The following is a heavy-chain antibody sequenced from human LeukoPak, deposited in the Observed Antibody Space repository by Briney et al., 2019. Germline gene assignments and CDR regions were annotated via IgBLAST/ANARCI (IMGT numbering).Heavy chain of an antibody. J-gene: IGHJ4*02. V-gene: IGHV4-59*01. D-gene: IGHD3-10*01. CDR2: IYYSGST. Sequence: SETLSLTCTVSGGSISSYYWSWIRQPPGKGLEWIGYIYYSGSTNYNPSLKSRVTISVDTSKNQFSLKLSSVTAADTAVYYCASWDTMVRAALYWGQGTLVTVSS. CDR1: GGSISSYY. CDR3: ASWDTMVRAALY.